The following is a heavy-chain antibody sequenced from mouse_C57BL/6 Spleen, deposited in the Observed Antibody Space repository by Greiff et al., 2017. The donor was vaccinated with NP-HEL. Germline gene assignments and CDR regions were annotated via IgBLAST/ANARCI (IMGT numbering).Heavy chain of an antibody. V-gene: IGHV3-6*01. J-gene: IGHJ1*03. CDR2: ISYDGSN. D-gene: IGHD1-1*01. CDR1: GYSITSGYY. Sequence: EVQVVESGPGLVKPSQSLSLTCSVTGYSITSGYYWNWIRQFPGNKLEWMGYISYDGSNNYNPSLKNRISITRDTSKNQFFLKLNSVTTEDTATYYCASDGSSSFYWYFDVWGTGTTVTVSS. CDR3: ASDGSSSFYWYFDV.